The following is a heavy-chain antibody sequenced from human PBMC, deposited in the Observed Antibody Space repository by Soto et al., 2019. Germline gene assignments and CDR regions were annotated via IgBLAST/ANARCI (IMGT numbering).Heavy chain of an antibody. D-gene: IGHD5-12*01. Sequence: QVQLVQSGAEVKKPGSSVKVSCKASGGTFSSYAISWVRQAPGQGLEWMGGIIPIFGTANYAQNFQGRVTIPADESTSTAYMELSSLRSQDTAVYYCASELGYSSTRFHYWGQGTLVTVSS. J-gene: IGHJ4*02. V-gene: IGHV1-69*12. CDR3: ASELGYSSTRFHY. CDR1: GGTFSSYA. CDR2: IIPIFGTA.